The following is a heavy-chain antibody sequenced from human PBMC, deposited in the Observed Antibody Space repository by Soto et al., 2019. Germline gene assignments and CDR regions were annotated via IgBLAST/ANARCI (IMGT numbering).Heavy chain of an antibody. J-gene: IGHJ6*02. D-gene: IGHD1-7*01. CDR1: GDTFKNCV. CDR2: IIPLFGTT. V-gene: IGHV1-69*01. CDR3: AAELSFGKVSVV. Sequence: QVQVVQSGVEVRRPGSSVKVSCKASGDTFKNCVISWVRQAPGQGLEWMGGIIPLFGTTDFAQRFQGKLTITTDESTTTAYMELSRMRSEDTATYYCAAELSFGKVSVVWGQGTTVIV.